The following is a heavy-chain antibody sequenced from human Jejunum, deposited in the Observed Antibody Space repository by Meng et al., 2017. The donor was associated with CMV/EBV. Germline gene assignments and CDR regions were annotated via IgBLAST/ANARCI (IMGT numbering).Heavy chain of an antibody. CDR1: FTFSNYV. CDR3: AKHLGVVVYYYYGMDV. D-gene: IGHD3-22*01. CDR2: IFSGGTST. V-gene: IGHV3-23*03. Sequence: FTFSNYVMSWVRQPPGKGLEWVSVIFSGGTSTYYADSVKGRFTISRDNSKNTLYLQMNSLRAEDTAVYYCAKHLGVVVYYYYGMDVWGQGTTVTVSS. J-gene: IGHJ6*02.